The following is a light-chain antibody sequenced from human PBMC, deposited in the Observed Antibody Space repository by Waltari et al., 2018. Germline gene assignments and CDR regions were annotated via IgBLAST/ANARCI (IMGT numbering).Light chain of an antibody. CDR1: SAKIENNY. V-gene: IGLV1-51*01. J-gene: IGLJ3*02. CDR3: GTWDSSLSAWV. CDR2: ANN. Sequence: QSVLTQPPSVSAAPGQKVTISCSGCSAKIENNYVSWYHHLPGTAPKVLMYANNKRPSGIPDRFSGSKSGASATLGISGLQTGDEADYYCGTWDSSLSAWVFGGGTKLTVL.